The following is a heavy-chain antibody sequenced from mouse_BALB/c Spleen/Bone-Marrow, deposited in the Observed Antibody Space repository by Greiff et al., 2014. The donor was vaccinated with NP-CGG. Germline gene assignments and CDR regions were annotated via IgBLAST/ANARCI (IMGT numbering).Heavy chain of an antibody. CDR1: GFNIKDTY. Sequence: EVQLQQSGAELVKPGASVKLSCTASGFNIKDTYMHWAKQRPEQGLEWIGRIDPANGNTNYDPRLQGKATITADTSSNTAYLQLSSLTSEDTAVYYCARYGGRYYAMDYWGQGTSVTVSS. J-gene: IGHJ4*01. CDR3: ARYGGRYYAMDY. CDR2: IDPANGNT. V-gene: IGHV14-3*02. D-gene: IGHD1-1*01.